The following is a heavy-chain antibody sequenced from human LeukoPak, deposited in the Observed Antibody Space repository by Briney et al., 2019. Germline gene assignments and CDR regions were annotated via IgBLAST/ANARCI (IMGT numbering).Heavy chain of an antibody. V-gene: IGHV4-31*03. Sequence: SETLSLTCTVSGGSISNSDYYWSWIRQPPGKGLEWLGYIYYSGSTFYNPSLESRLTISVDTSKNHFSLNLSSVTAADTAVYFCARAITPAAAFDYWGQGTLVSVSS. CDR1: GGSISNSDYY. CDR2: IYYSGST. D-gene: IGHD6-13*01. CDR3: ARAITPAAAFDY. J-gene: IGHJ4*02.